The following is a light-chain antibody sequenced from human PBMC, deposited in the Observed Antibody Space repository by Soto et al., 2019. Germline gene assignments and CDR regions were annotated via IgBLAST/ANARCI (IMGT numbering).Light chain of an antibody. J-gene: IGLJ1*01. CDR1: SSDVGAYDY. V-gene: IGLV2-14*03. CDR2: DVT. Sequence: QSALTQPASVSGSLGQSITISCTGTSSDVGAYDYVSWYQQYPGKVPKLIIYDVTYRPSGVSNRFSGSKSGNTASLTISGLHAEDETDYYSSSHTSSGTRVFGTGTKVTVL. CDR3: SSHTSSGTRV.